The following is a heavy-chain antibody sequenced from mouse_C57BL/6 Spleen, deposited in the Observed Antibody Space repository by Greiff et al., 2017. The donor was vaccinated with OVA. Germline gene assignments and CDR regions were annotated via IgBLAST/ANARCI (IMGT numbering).Heavy chain of an antibody. J-gene: IGHJ2*01. D-gene: IGHD1-1*01. CDR3: TRYGTTVGDFDY. CDR2: IDPATGGP. CDR1: GYTFTDYE. Sequence: VQLQQPGAELVRPGASVTLSCKASGYTFTDYEMHWVKQTPVHGLEWIGAIDPATGGPAYNQKFKGKAILTADKSSSTAYMELRSLTSEDSAVYYCTRYGTTVGDFDYWGQGTTLTVSS. V-gene: IGHV1-15*01.